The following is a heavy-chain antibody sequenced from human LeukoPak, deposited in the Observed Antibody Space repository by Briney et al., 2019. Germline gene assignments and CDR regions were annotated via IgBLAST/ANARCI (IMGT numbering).Heavy chain of an antibody. CDR3: TRPDDYGDY. CDR2: IRSRANTYAT. J-gene: IGHJ4*02. Sequence: HSGGSLRLSCAASGFTFSGSAIHWVRQASGKGLEWVGRIRSRANTYATAYAASVKGRFTISRDDSKNTAYLQMNSLKTEDTALYYCTRPDDYGDYWGQGTLVTVSS. CDR1: GFTFSGSA. V-gene: IGHV3-73*01.